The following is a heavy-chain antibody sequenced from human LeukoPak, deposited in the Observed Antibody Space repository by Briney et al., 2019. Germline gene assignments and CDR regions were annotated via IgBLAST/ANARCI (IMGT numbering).Heavy chain of an antibody. CDR3: ASYISSRAEYFQH. CDR2: IKQDGSEK. D-gene: IGHD6-13*01. J-gene: IGHJ1*01. Sequence: GESLRLSCAASGFTFSSYWMSWVRQAPGKGLEWVANIKQDGSEKYYVDSVKGRFTISRDNAKNSLYLQMNSLRAEDTAVYYCASYISSRAEYFQHWGQGTLVTVSS. V-gene: IGHV3-7*01. CDR1: GFTFSSYW.